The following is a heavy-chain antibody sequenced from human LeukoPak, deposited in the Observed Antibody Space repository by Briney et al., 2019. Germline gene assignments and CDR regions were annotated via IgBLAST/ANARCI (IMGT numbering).Heavy chain of an antibody. Sequence: SETLSLTCTVSGGSISSYYWGWIRQPPGKGLEWIGSIYYSGSTYYSSSLKSRVTISVDTSKNQFSLKLNSVTAADTALYYCARHSKGSFYFDYWGQGTLVTVSS. V-gene: IGHV4-39*01. CDR2: IYYSGST. CDR1: GGSISSYY. D-gene: IGHD1-26*01. CDR3: ARHSKGSFYFDY. J-gene: IGHJ4*02.